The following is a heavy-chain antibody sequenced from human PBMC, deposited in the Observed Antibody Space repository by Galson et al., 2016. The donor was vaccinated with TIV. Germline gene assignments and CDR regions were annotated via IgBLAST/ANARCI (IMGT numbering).Heavy chain of an antibody. CDR2: ITPGGAGT. J-gene: IGHJ4*02. Sequence: SVKVSCKASGYTFTDNYIHWVRQAPGQGLEWMGVITPGGAGTFYAQKFQGRVTMTADTSTRTVYMEINSLRSEDADMYFCARDTRSGYSSGWPPFDFWGQGTLVTVSS. V-gene: IGHV1-46*03. D-gene: IGHD6-25*01. CDR1: GYTFTDNY. CDR3: ARDTRSGYSSGWPPFDF.